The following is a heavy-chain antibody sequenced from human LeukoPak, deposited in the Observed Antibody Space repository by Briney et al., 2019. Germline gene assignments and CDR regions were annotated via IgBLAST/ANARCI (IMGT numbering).Heavy chain of an antibody. Sequence: GGSLRLSCAASGFTFSSSNMHWVRQAPGKGLEWVSFISGTSTAIIYADSVKGRFTISRDIGRKSLYLQMNSLSDEDTAVYYCARGCGIQVWTPLFDYWGQGTLVAVSS. J-gene: IGHJ4*02. CDR1: GFTFSSSN. CDR3: ARGCGIQVWTPLFDY. V-gene: IGHV3-48*02. CDR2: ISGTSTAI. D-gene: IGHD5-18*01.